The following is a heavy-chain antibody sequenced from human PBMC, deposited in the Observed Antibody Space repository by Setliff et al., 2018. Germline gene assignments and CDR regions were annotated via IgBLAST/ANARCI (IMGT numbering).Heavy chain of an antibody. J-gene: IGHJ5*02. CDR2: IYSSGST. V-gene: IGHV4-59*01. D-gene: IGHD3-22*01. Sequence: SETLSLTCTVSGGSISSSYWSWIRQPPGKGLEWIGYIYSSGSTNNNPSLESRATISVDTSKNQFSLKLSSVTAADTAVYYCARAAKYDSSGYYGFWFDPWGQGTLVTVSS. CDR3: ARAAKYDSSGYYGFWFDP. CDR1: GGSISSSY.